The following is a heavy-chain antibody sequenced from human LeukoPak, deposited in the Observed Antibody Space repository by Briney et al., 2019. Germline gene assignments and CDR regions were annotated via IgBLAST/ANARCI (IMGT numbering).Heavy chain of an antibody. J-gene: IGHJ6*03. CDR2: IYYSGST. Sequence: SETLSLTCTVSGGYISSYYWSWIRQTPGKGLEWIGYIYYSGSTNYNPSLKSRVTISVDTSKNQFSLKLSSVIAADTAVYYCARTTEGYCSSASCFGFSYSYYMDVWGKGTTVTISS. CDR1: GGYISSYY. V-gene: IGHV4-59*01. CDR3: ARTTEGYCSSASCFGFSYSYYMDV. D-gene: IGHD2-2*01.